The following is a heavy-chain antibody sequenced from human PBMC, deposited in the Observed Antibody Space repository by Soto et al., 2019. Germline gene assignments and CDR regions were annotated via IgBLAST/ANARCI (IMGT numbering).Heavy chain of an antibody. J-gene: IGHJ4*02. CDR3: ARDRCSGGRCYYFDY. D-gene: IGHD2-15*01. CDR2: IIPIFGTA. V-gene: IGHV1-69*12. CDR1: GGTFSSYA. Sequence: QVQLVQSGAEVKKPGSSVKVSCKASGGTFSSYAISWVRQAPGQGLEWMGGIIPIFGTANYAQKFQGRVTITEDESTSTAYMELSSLRSEDTAVYYWARDRCSGGRCYYFDYWGQGTLVTVSS.